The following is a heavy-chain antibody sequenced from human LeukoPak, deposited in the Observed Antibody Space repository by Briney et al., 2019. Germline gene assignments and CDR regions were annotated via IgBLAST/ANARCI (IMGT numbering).Heavy chain of an antibody. D-gene: IGHD2-2*01. J-gene: IGHJ6*03. Sequence: GGTLRLSCAASGFTFSSYGMSWVRQAPGKGLEWVSAISGSGGSTYYAHSVKGRFIISRDNSKNSLYLQMNSLRAEDTAVYYCARAIVVVPAARYYYYYYYMDVWGKGTTVTVSS. V-gene: IGHV3-23*01. CDR3: ARAIVVVPAARYYYYYYYMDV. CDR2: ISGSGGST. CDR1: GFTFSSYG.